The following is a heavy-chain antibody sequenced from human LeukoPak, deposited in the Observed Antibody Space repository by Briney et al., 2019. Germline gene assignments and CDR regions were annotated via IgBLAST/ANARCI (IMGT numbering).Heavy chain of an antibody. J-gene: IGHJ4*02. CDR2: ISWNSGSI. Sequence: GGSLRLSCAASGFTFDDYAMHWVRQAPGKGLEWVSGISWNSGSIGYADSVKGRFTISRDNAKNSLYLQINSLRAEDTALYYCAKRYDYAFHYWGQGTLVTVSS. CDR3: AKRYDYAFHY. D-gene: IGHD3-16*01. CDR1: GFTFDDYA. V-gene: IGHV3-9*01.